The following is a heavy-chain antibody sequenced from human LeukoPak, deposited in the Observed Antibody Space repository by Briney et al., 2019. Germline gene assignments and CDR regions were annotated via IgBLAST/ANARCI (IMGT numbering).Heavy chain of an antibody. CDR1: GYTFTSYY. V-gene: IGHV1-2*02. CDR3: ARVDFWSGYLDY. D-gene: IGHD3-3*01. CDR2: INPNSGGT. Sequence: ASVKVSCKASGYTFTSYYMHWVRQAPGQGLEWMGWINPNSGGTNYAQKFQGRVTMTRDTSISTAYMELSRLRSDDTAVYYCARVDFWSGYLDYWGQGTLVTVSS. J-gene: IGHJ4*02.